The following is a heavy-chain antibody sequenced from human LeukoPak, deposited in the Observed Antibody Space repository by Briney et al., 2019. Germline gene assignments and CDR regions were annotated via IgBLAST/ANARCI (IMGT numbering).Heavy chain of an antibody. D-gene: IGHD1-26*01. V-gene: IGHV3-23*01. CDR3: AKESGSYYVDWFDP. J-gene: IGHJ5*02. CDR2: ISGTGGST. CDR1: GFTFSNYV. Sequence: AGGSLRLSCAASGFTFSNYVMSWVRQAPGKGLEWVSAISGTGGSTYYADSVKGRFSISRDNSKNTLYLQMNSLRAEDTAVYYCAKESGSYYVDWFDPWGQGTLVTVSS.